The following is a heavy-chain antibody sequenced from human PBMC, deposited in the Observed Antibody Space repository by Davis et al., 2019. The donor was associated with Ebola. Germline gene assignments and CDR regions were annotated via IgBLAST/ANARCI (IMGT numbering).Heavy chain of an antibody. D-gene: IGHD3-22*01. CDR1: GFTFSTYS. J-gene: IGHJ4*02. Sequence: GESLKISCVASGFTFSTYSMSWVRQAPGKGLEWVSYISSSSSTIYYADSVKGRFTISRDNAKNSLYLQMNSLRDEDTAVYYCARDRESYYYDSSGYRTIFYFDYWGQGTLVTVSS. CDR2: ISSSSSTI. CDR3: ARDRESYYYDSSGYRTIFYFDY. V-gene: IGHV3-48*02.